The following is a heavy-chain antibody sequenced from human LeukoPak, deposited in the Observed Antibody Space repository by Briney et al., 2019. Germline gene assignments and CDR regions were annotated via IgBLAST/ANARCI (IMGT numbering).Heavy chain of an antibody. Sequence: ASVKVSCKASGYTFTSYGISWVRQAPGQGLEWMGWISAYNGNTNYAQKLQGRVTMTTDTSTSTAYMELRSLRSDDTAVYYRARDRSVPYSPGGDYWGQGTLVTVSS. CDR2: ISAYNGNT. CDR3: ARDRSVPYSPGGDY. V-gene: IGHV1-18*04. CDR1: GYTFTSYG. D-gene: IGHD5-18*01. J-gene: IGHJ4*02.